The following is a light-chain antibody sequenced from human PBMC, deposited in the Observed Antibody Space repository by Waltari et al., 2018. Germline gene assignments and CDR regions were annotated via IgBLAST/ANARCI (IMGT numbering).Light chain of an antibody. J-gene: IGLJ1*01. CDR2: EVS. Sequence: QSALTQPASVSGSPGQSLTISCPGTSSAVGGYKYVSWYQQHPGKAPNLMIYEVSNRPSGVSNRFSGSKSGNMASLTISGLQAEDEADYYCSSYSSSSTYVFGTGTKVTVL. CDR1: SSAVGGYKY. CDR3: SSYSSSSTYV. V-gene: IGLV2-14*01.